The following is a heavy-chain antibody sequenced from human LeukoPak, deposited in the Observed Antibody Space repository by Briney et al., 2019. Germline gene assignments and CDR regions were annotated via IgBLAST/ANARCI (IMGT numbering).Heavy chain of an antibody. Sequence: GGSLILSFAASGFTFSSYGMHWVRQAPGKGLEWVAVISYDGSNKYYADSVKGRFTISRDNSKNTLYLQMNSLRAEDTAVYYCAKDQGRDTAMVGTNTNQDYWGQGTLVTVSS. J-gene: IGHJ4*02. D-gene: IGHD5-18*01. CDR3: AKDQGRDTAMVGTNTNQDY. CDR1: GFTFSSYG. CDR2: ISYDGSNK. V-gene: IGHV3-30*18.